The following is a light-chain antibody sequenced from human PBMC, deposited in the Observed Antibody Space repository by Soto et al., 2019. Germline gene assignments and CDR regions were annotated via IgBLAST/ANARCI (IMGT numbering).Light chain of an antibody. CDR2: EVR. Sequence: QSVLTQPASVSGSPGQSITISCTGTASDVGAYDYVSWYQHHPGKPPKLLIFEVRDRPSGVSNRFSGSKSGNTASLTISGLQPEDEADYFWSSSTSSSTLVFGTVTKVTVL. CDR1: ASDVGAYDY. J-gene: IGLJ1*01. CDR3: SSSTSSSTLV. V-gene: IGLV2-14*01.